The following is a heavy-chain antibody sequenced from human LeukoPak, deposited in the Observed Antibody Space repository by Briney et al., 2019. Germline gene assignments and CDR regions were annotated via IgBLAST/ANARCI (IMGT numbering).Heavy chain of an antibody. Sequence: GGSLRLSCAASGFTFSSYGMHWVRQAPGKGLEWVALIWFDGSNKYYADSVKGRFTISRDNSKNTSYLQMNSLRAEDTAVYYCARGVGDSSGYYYYFDYWGQGTLVTVSS. D-gene: IGHD3-22*01. CDR2: IWFDGSNK. CDR1: GFTFSSYG. J-gene: IGHJ4*02. CDR3: ARGVGDSSGYYYYFDY. V-gene: IGHV3-33*01.